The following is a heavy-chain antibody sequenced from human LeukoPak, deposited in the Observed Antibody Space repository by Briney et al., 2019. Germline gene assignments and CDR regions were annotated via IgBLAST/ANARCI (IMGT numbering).Heavy chain of an antibody. V-gene: IGHV6-1*01. CDR2: TYYRSTWYN. Sequence: SQTLSLTCAISGDSVSSNSVTWNWIRQSPSRGLEWLGRTYYRSTWYNDYAVSVRGRITVNPDTSKNQFSLHLNSVTPEDTAVYYCARRLTQYDCYDPWGQGILVTVSP. CDR1: GDSVSSNSVT. CDR3: ARRLTQYDCYDP. J-gene: IGHJ5*02. D-gene: IGHD2-2*01.